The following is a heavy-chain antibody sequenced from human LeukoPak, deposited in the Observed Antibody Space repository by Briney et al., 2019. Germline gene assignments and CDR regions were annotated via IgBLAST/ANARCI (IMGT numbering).Heavy chain of an antibody. CDR1: GGTFSSYA. D-gene: IGHD5-18*01. V-gene: IGHV1-69*05. CDR3: ARCRGYSYGLYYYYYYMDV. CDR2: IIPIFGTA. Sequence: SVKVPCKASGGTFSSYAISWVRQAPGQGLEWMGGIIPIFGTANYAQKFQGRVTITTDESTSTAYMELSSLRSEDTAVYYCARCRGYSYGLYYYYYYMDVWGKGTTVTVSS. J-gene: IGHJ6*03.